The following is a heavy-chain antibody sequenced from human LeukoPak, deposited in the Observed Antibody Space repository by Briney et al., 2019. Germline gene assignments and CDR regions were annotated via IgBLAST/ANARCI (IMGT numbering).Heavy chain of an antibody. CDR3: AKYTTTSRKVGFDP. D-gene: IGHD2-2*01. J-gene: IGHJ5*01. V-gene: IGHV4-31*03. CDR1: GGSISSGDYY. CDR2: IYYSGST. Sequence: SETLSLTCTVSGGSISSGDYYWSWIRQLPGKGLEWIGYIYYSGSTYDNPSLESRLTMSVDTAKNQFSLRLRSVTAADTAVYYCAKYTTTSRKVGFDPWGQGTLITVSS.